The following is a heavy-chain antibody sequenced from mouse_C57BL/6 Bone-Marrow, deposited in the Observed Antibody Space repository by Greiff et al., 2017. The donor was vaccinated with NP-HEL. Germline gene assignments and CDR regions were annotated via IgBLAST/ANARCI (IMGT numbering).Heavy chain of an antibody. V-gene: IGHV5-12*01. D-gene: IGHD1-1*02. CDR2: ISNGGGST. J-gene: IGHJ2*01. CDR1: GFTFSDYY. Sequence: DVKLVESGGGLVQPGGSLKLSCAASGFTFSDYYMYWVRQTPEKRLEWVAYISNGGGSTYYPDTVKGRFTISRDNAKNTLYLQMSRRKSEDTAMYYCAREGYGVDYWGQGTTLTVSS. CDR3: AREGYGVDY.